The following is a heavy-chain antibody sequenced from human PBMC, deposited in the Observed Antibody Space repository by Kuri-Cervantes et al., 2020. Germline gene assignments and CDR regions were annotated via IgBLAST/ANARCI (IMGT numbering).Heavy chain of an antibody. D-gene: IGHD3-22*01. CDR3: ARDRRNFYDSRIFDS. J-gene: IGHJ4*02. Sequence: GGSLRLSCAASGFTFSSYWMSWARQAPGKGLEWVANIRQDGNEKNYVDSVKGRFTISRDKAKNSLYLQMNSLKAKDTAVYYCARDRRNFYDSRIFDSWGQGTQVTVSS. V-gene: IGHV3-7*01. CDR2: IRQDGNEK. CDR1: GFTFSSYW.